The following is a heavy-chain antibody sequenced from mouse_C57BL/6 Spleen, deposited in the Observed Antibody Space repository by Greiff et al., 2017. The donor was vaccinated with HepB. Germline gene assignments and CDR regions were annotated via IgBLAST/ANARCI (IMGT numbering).Heavy chain of an antibody. J-gene: IGHJ2*01. CDR3: TGPTRGVAPDY. V-gene: IGHV1-15*01. Sequence: VQLQQSGAELVRPGASVTLSCKASGYTFTDYEMHWVKQTPVHGLEWIGAIDPETGGTAYNQKFKGKAILTADKSSNTAYMELRSLTSEDSAVYYCTGPTRGVAPDYWGQGTTLTVSA. D-gene: IGHD1-1*01. CDR2: IDPETGGT. CDR1: GYTFTDYE.